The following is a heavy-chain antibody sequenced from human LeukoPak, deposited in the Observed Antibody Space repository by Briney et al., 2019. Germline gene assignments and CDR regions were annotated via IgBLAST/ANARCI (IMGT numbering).Heavy chain of an antibody. J-gene: IGHJ4*02. D-gene: IGHD2-15*01. CDR2: ISYDGSNK. V-gene: IGHV3-30*01. Sequence: PGRSLRLSCAASGFTFSSYAMHWVRQAPGEGLEWVAVISYDGSNKYYADSVKGRFTISRDNSKNTLYLQMNSLRAEDTAVYYCAKAARRYSVSWYFDYWGQGTLVTVSS. CDR1: GFTFSSYA. CDR3: AKAARRYSVSWYFDY.